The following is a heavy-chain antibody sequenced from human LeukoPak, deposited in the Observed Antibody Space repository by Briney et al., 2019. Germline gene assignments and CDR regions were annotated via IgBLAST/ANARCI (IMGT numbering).Heavy chain of an antibody. D-gene: IGHD3-3*01. Sequence: PGGSLRLSCAASGFTFSSYAMSWVRQAPGKGLEWVSAISGSGGSTYYADSVKGRFTISRDNSKNTLYLQMNSLRGEDTAVYYCARGVDFRSGYYGGDYWGQGALVTVSS. CDR3: ARGVDFRSGYYGGDY. CDR1: GFTFSSYA. J-gene: IGHJ4*02. CDR2: ISGSGGST. V-gene: IGHV3-23*01.